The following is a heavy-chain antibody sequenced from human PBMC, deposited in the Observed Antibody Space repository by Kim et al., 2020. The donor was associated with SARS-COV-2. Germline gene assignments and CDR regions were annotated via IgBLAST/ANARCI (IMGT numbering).Heavy chain of an antibody. J-gene: IGHJ1*01. Sequence: GGSLRLSCAASGLTVSNYRMYWVRQAPGKGLVWVSRFDSDGSIPTYADSVKGRFTVSRGNADNTVYLQMNSLRVDDTAVFYCELRADGRIVKWGQGTLVT. V-gene: IGHV3-74*01. D-gene: IGHD2-15*01. CDR1: GLTVSNYR. CDR2: FDSDGSIP. CDR3: ELRADGRIVK.